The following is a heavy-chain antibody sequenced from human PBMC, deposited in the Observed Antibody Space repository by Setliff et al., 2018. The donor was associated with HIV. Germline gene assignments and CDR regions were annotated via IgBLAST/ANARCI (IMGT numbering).Heavy chain of an antibody. D-gene: IGHD6-19*01. V-gene: IGHV3-48*01. Sequence: GGSLRLSCAASGFTFSSYSMNWVRQAPGKGLEWVSYISSSSSTIYYADSVKGRFTISRDNAKNSLYLQMNSLRAEDTAVYYCAKTQGWYLIDYWGQGTLVTVSS. CDR2: ISSSSSTI. J-gene: IGHJ4*02. CDR1: GFTFSSYS. CDR3: AKTQGWYLIDY.